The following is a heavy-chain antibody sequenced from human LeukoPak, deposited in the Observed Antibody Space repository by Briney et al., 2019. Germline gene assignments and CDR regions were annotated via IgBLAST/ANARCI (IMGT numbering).Heavy chain of an antibody. J-gene: IGHJ5*02. CDR1: GSPISSYY. D-gene: IGHD1-1*01. V-gene: IGHV4-4*07. Sequence: SETLSLTCTGSGSPISSYYWSWIRQPSGKGLEWIGRIYTSGSTNYNPSLKSRVTMSVDTSKNQFSLKLSSVTAADTAVYYCARVCSYWNDELVRDNWFDPWGQGTLVTVSS. CDR2: IYTSGST. CDR3: ARVCSYWNDELVRDNWFDP.